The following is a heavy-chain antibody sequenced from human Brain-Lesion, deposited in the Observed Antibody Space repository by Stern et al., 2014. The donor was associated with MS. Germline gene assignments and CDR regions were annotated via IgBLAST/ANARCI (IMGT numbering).Heavy chain of an antibody. J-gene: IGHJ4*02. CDR1: GGPISSHSYY. D-gene: IGHD4-17*01. CDR2: IYASGNT. CDR3: ARDYGDLEFDL. V-gene: IGHV4-61*02. Sequence: QVQLQQSGPGLVKPSQTLSLTCTVSGGPISSHSYYWSWIRQPAGKGLEWIGRIYASGNTNYNPSLKSRVSISVDTSKNQLSLRLSSVTASDTAVYYCARDYGDLEFDLWGQGTLVTGSS.